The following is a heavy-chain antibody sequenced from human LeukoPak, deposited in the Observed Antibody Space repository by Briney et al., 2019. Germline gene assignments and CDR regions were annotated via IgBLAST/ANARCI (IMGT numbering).Heavy chain of an antibody. D-gene: IGHD1-26*01. Sequence: GGSLRLSCAAFGFTFSSYAMSWVRQAPGKGLEWASAISGSGGSTYYADSVKGRFTISRDNSKNTLYLQMNSLRAEDTAVYYCAKPHRSGSYYDYWGQGTLVTVSS. CDR2: ISGSGGST. V-gene: IGHV3-23*01. J-gene: IGHJ4*02. CDR1: GFTFSSYA. CDR3: AKPHRSGSYYDY.